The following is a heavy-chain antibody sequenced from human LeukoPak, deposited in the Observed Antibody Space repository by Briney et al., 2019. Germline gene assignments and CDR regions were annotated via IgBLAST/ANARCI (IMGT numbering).Heavy chain of an antibody. J-gene: IGHJ4*02. V-gene: IGHV3-48*02. CDR3: AKVGSYSSSSEDY. Sequence: GGSLRLSCAVSGFTFGSYTMNWVRQAPGKGLEWVSHISSTSTTYYADSVKGRFTTSRDNAKNLLYLQMNSLRDEDTAVYYCAKVGSYSSSSEDYWGQGTLVTVSS. CDR2: ISSTSTT. CDR1: GFTFGSYT. D-gene: IGHD6-6*01.